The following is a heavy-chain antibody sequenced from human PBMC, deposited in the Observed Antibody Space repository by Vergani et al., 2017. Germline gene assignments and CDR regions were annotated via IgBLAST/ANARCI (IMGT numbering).Heavy chain of an antibody. CDR1: GFTFNQYG. V-gene: IGHV3-33*01. Sequence: QVQLVESGGGVVQPGRSLRLSCAASGFTFNQYGMHWVRQAPGKGLEWVEVTWYDGNNKQYADSVKGRFTISRDNSKSTMYLQMNSLRDEDTGVYYCARELRLLYNRFDPWGQGTLVTVSS. D-gene: IGHD1-14*01. J-gene: IGHJ5*02. CDR2: TWYDGNNK. CDR3: ARELRLLYNRFDP.